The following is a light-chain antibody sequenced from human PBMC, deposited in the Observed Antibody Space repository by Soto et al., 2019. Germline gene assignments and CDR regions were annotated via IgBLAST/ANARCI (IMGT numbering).Light chain of an antibody. Sequence: DIQMTQSPSTLSASVGDRVTITCRASQNIGNWLDWYQQKPGKTPDLLIYDASSLESGVPLRFSGSGSGTEFTLTISSLQTDDSATYYCQQYKDEPWTFGQGTKVEIK. CDR2: DAS. J-gene: IGKJ1*01. V-gene: IGKV1-5*01. CDR1: QNIGNW. CDR3: QQYKDEPWT.